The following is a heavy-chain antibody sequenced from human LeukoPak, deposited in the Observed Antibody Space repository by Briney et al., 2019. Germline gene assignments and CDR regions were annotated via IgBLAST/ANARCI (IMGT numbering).Heavy chain of an antibody. V-gene: IGHV4-39*07. CDR2: IYQNGST. D-gene: IGHD3-16*02. CDR3: ARGPPRDYVWGSYPHYFDY. Sequence: SETLSLTCTVSGGSISSSSYYRGWIRQPPGKGLEWIGSIYQNGSTYYNPSLKSRVTISVDTSKNQFSLKVSSVTAADTAVYYCARGPPRDYVWGSYPHYFDYWGQGTLVTVSS. CDR1: GGSISSSSYY. J-gene: IGHJ4*02.